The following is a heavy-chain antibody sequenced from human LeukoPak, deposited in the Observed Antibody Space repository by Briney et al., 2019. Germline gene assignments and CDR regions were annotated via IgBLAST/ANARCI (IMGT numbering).Heavy chain of an antibody. D-gene: IGHD6-19*01. J-gene: IGHJ4*02. CDR3: ARHGGASSGWYFLRY. CDR2: INHSGST. CDR1: GGSFSGYY. Sequence: SQTLSLICAVYGGSFSGYYWSWIRQPPGKGREWMGEINHSGSTNYNPSLKSRVTISVDTSKNQFSLKLSSVTAADTAVYYCARHGGASSGWYFLRYWGQGTLVTVSS. V-gene: IGHV4-34*01.